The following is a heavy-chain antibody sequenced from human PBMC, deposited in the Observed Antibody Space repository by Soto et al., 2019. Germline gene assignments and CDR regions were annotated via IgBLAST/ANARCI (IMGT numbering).Heavy chain of an antibody. V-gene: IGHV4-59*08. CDR1: GGSISSYY. Sequence: QVQLQESGPGLVKPSETLSLTCTVSGGSISSYYWSWIRQPPGKGLEWIGYIYYSGSTNYNPSLKSRVTISVDTSKNQFSLKLSSVTAADTAVYSCARRYGSAIDYWGQGTLVTVSS. J-gene: IGHJ4*02. D-gene: IGHD1-26*01. CDR2: IYYSGST. CDR3: ARRYGSAIDY.